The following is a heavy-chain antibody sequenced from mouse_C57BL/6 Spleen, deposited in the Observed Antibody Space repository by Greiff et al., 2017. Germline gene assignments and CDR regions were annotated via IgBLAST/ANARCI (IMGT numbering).Heavy chain of an antibody. V-gene: IGHV5-9-1*02. Sequence: EVKLVESGEGLVKPGGSLKLSCAASGFTFSSYAMSWVRQTPEKRLEWVAYISSGGDYIYYADTVKGRFTISRDNARNTLYLQMSSLKSEDTAMYYCTRDKGTAQATIYAMDYWGQGTSVTVSS. CDR1: GFTFSSYA. J-gene: IGHJ4*01. CDR3: TRDKGTAQATIYAMDY. D-gene: IGHD3-2*02. CDR2: ISSGGDYI.